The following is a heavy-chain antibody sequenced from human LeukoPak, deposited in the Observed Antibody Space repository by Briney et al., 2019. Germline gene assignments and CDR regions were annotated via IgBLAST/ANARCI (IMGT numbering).Heavy chain of an antibody. J-gene: IGHJ4*02. CDR2: IYYSGST. CDR3: ARITGGYSYGYFDY. CDR1: GGSISSGGYY. D-gene: IGHD5-18*01. Sequence: SETLSLTCTVSGGSISSGGYYWSWIRQHPGKGLEWIGYIYYSGSTYYNPSLRSRVTISVDTSKNQFSLKLSSVTAADTAVYYCARITGGYSYGYFDYWGQGTLVTVSS. V-gene: IGHV4-31*03.